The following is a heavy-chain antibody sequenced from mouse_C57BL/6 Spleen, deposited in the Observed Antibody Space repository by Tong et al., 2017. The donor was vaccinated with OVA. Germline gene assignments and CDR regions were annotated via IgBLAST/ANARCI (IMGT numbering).Heavy chain of an antibody. CDR2: INPSNGGT. V-gene: IGHV1-53*01. Sequence: VQLQESGTELMKPGASVKLSCKASGYTFTSYWMHWVKQRPGQGLEWIGNINPSNGGTNYNEKFKSKATLTVDKSSSTAYMQLSSLTSEDSAVYYCARDYYGSSWGYYFDYWGQGTTLTVSS. CDR3: ARDYYGSSWGYYFDY. D-gene: IGHD1-1*01. J-gene: IGHJ2*01. CDR1: GYTFTSYW.